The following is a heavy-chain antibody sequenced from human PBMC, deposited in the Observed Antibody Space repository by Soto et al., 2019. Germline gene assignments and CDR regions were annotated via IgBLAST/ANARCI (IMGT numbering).Heavy chain of an antibody. Sequence: ASVKVTCKASGYTFTRYAMRWVRQAPGQRLEWMGWINAGNGNTKYSQKFQGRVTITRDTSASTAYMELSSLRSEDTAVYYCAGEYYYDSSGYYPSAFDIWGQGTMVTVSS. V-gene: IGHV1-3*01. D-gene: IGHD3-22*01. CDR1: GYTFTRYA. CDR3: AGEYYYDSSGYYPSAFDI. J-gene: IGHJ3*02. CDR2: INAGNGNT.